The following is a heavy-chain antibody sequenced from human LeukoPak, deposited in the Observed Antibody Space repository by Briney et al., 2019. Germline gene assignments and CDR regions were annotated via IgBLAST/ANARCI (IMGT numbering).Heavy chain of an antibody. CDR1: GFTFSSYS. CDR2: ISSSSSYI. Sequence: GGSLRLSCAAPGFTFSSYSMNWVRQAPGKGLEWVSSISSSSSYIYYADSVKGRFTISRDNAKNSLYLQMNSLRAEDTAVYYCARIGGTVTKFDYWGQGTLVTVSS. J-gene: IGHJ4*02. D-gene: IGHD4-17*01. CDR3: ARIGGTVTKFDY. V-gene: IGHV3-21*01.